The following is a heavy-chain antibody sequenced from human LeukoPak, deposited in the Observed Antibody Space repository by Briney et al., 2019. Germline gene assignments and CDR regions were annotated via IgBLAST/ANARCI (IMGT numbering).Heavy chain of an antibody. D-gene: IGHD5-12*01. Sequence: PGGSLRLSCAASGFTFSSYAMSWVRQAPGKGLVWVSRINSDGSSTSYADSVKGRFTISRDNAKNTLYLQMNSLRAEDTAVYYCARAREEWLRTEGILGYWGQGTLVTVSS. J-gene: IGHJ4*02. CDR1: GFTFSSYA. CDR3: ARAREEWLRTEGILGY. CDR2: INSDGSST. V-gene: IGHV3-74*01.